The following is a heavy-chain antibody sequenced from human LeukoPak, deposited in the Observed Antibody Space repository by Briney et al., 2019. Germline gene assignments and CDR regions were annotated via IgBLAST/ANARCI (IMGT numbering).Heavy chain of an antibody. CDR1: GGSISSSSYY. D-gene: IGHD1-26*01. CDR3: ARVSGWVGAPRIYYYYYMDV. Sequence: PSETLSLTCTVSGGSISSSSYYWGWIRQPPGKGLEWIGSIYYSGSTYYNPSLKSRVTISVDTSKNQFSLKLSSVTAADTAVYYCARVSGWVGAPRIYYYYYMDVWGKGTTVTISS. CDR2: IYYSGST. V-gene: IGHV4-39*01. J-gene: IGHJ6*03.